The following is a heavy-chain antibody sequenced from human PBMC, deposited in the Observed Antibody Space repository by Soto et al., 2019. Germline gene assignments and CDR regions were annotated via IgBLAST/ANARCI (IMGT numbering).Heavy chain of an antibody. J-gene: IGHJ5*02. CDR2: ISAKNGNT. V-gene: IGHV1-18*01. D-gene: IGHD1-7*01. CDR1: GYNFLNYG. Sequence: QVQLVQSGAEVKKPGASVKVSCEASGYNFLNYGINWVRQAPGQGLEWMGWISAKNGNTNYAQKLQGRVTMTTETSTHTAYMDLRSLTSDDTAVYYCARSYNWNYAFDVWGQGTLVTVSS. CDR3: ARSYNWNYAFDV.